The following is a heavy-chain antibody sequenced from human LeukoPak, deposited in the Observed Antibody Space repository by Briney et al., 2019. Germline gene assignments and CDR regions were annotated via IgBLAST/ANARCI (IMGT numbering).Heavy chain of an antibody. V-gene: IGHV3-7*01. CDR3: ARDQDNWNYDQYYYYYYGMDV. CDR2: IKQEGSEK. J-gene: IGHJ6*02. D-gene: IGHD1-7*01. CDR1: GFTFSSYW. Sequence: PGGSLRLSCAASGFTFSSYWMSWVRQAPGKGLEWVANIKQEGSEKYYVDSVKGRFTISRDNAKSSLYLQMNSLRAEDTAVYYCARDQDNWNYDQYYYYYYGMDVWGQGTTVTVSS.